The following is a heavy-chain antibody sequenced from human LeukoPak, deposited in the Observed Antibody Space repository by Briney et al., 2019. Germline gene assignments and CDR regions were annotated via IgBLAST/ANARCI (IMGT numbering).Heavy chain of an antibody. CDR3: AKDGGYGSGSYYPDY. Sequence: PGMSLRLPCAASGVTLSPYGMHWVRQAPGKGLEWVAVISYEGGTQHYADSVKGRFIISRDNPRNTLYLQMNILRTEDTAVYYCAKDGGYGSGSYYPDYWGQGTLVTVSS. CDR2: ISYEGGTQ. D-gene: IGHD3-10*01. J-gene: IGHJ4*02. CDR1: GVTLSPYG. V-gene: IGHV3-30*18.